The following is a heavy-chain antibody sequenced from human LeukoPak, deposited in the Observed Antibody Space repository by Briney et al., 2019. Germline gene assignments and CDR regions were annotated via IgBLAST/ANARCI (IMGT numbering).Heavy chain of an antibody. Sequence: PSETLSLTCTVSGGSISSSSYYLGWIRQPPGKGLEWIGSIYYSGSTYYNPSLKSRVTISVDTSKNQFSLKLSSVTAADTAVYYCARVLYGGTDYWGQGTLVTVSS. CDR3: ARVLYGGTDY. V-gene: IGHV4-39*07. CDR1: GGSISSSSYY. J-gene: IGHJ4*02. CDR2: IYYSGST. D-gene: IGHD4-23*01.